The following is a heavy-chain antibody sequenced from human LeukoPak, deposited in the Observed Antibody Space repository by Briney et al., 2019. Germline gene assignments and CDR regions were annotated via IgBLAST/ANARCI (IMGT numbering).Heavy chain of an antibody. CDR1: GGSISSGDYY. CDR3: ARDDYGDYYFDY. CDR2: IYYSGST. V-gene: IGHV4-30-4*01. Sequence: PSQTLSLTCTVSGGSISSGDYYWSWIRQPPGKGLEWIGYIYYSGSTYYNPSLKSRVTISVDTSKNQFSLKLSSVTAADTAVYYCARDDYGDYYFDYWGQGTLVTVSS. D-gene: IGHD4-17*01. J-gene: IGHJ4*02.